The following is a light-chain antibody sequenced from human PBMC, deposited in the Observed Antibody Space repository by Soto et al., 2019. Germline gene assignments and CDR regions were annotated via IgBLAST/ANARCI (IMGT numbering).Light chain of an antibody. CDR1: QSVSSN. Sequence: EIVMTQSPATLSVSPGERATLSCRASQSVSSNLAWYQQKPGQAPRLLIYGASIRATGIPARFSGSGSGTEFTLTISSLQSEDFAVYYCQQYNLFGQGTKLEIK. J-gene: IGKJ2*01. V-gene: IGKV3D-15*01. CDR3: QQYNL. CDR2: GAS.